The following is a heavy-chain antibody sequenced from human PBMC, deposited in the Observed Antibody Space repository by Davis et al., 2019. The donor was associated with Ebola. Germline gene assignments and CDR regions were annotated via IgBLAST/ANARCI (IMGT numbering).Heavy chain of an antibody. Sequence: MPSETLSLTCTVSGASVSSNSYYWNWIRQPPGMGLEWIGYVYYSGSTNYNPSLKSRVTISVDTSKNQFSLKLRSVTAADTAVYYCARTAMTSVSELGLGYNYFAPWGQGTRVSVST. CDR1: GASVSSNSYY. V-gene: IGHV4-61*01. CDR2: VYYSGST. CDR3: ARTAMTSVSELGLGYNYFAP. J-gene: IGHJ5*02. D-gene: IGHD2-21*02.